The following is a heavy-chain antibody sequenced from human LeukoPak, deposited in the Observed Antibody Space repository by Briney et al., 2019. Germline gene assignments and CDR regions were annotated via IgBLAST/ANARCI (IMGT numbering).Heavy chain of an antibody. V-gene: IGHV3-53*01. CDR3: ASLIVLVPAAMSPRRSFDY. D-gene: IGHD2-2*01. Sequence: PVGSLRLSCAASGFTVSSNFMSWVRQAPGEGQEWVSVIYGGGSTYLAGSVKGRSTLSRYTSKNTVYLQMPSLRVEDTAVYYCASLIVLVPAAMSPRRSFDYWGQGTLVTVSS. CDR1: GFTVSSNF. J-gene: IGHJ4*02. CDR2: IYGGGST.